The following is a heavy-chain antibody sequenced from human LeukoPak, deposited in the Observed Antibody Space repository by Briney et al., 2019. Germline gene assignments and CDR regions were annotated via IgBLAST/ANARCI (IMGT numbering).Heavy chain of an antibody. CDR1: GGSISSYY. CDR2: IYYSGST. Sequence: SETLSLTCTVSGGSISSYYWSWIRQPAGKGLEWIGYIYYSGSTYYNPSLKSRVTISVDTSKNQFSLKLSSVTAADTAVYYCAREAYCGGDCYLFDYWGQGTLVTVSS. V-gene: IGHV4-59*06. CDR3: AREAYCGGDCYLFDY. J-gene: IGHJ4*02. D-gene: IGHD2-21*02.